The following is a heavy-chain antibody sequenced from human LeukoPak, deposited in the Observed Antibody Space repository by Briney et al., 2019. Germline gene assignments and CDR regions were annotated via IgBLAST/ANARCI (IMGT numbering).Heavy chain of an antibody. D-gene: IGHD6-6*01. CDR1: GYTFTAFF. CDR3: ARKSAARKTSEFDY. CDR2: INPNNGVT. V-gene: IGHV1-2*02. J-gene: IGHJ4*02. Sequence: EASVKVSCKTSGYTFTAFFVHWFRQAPGQGLYWMGWINPNNGVTKYAQKFQGRVTMTRDTSISTAYMDLSSLGSDDTAVYYCARKSAARKTSEFDYWGQGTLVTVSS.